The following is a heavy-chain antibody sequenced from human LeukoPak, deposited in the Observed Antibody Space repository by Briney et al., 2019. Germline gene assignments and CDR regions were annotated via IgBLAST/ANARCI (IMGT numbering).Heavy chain of an antibody. Sequence: PSETLSLTCTVAGGSISSYYWSWIRQPPGKWMEWIGYIYYSGSTNYNPSLKSRVTISVDTSKNQFSLKLSYVTAADTAVYYCARDREQQLVLDYWGQGTLVTVSS. CDR2: IYYSGST. CDR3: ARDREQQLVLDY. CDR1: GGSISSYY. J-gene: IGHJ4*02. D-gene: IGHD6-13*01. V-gene: IGHV4-59*01.